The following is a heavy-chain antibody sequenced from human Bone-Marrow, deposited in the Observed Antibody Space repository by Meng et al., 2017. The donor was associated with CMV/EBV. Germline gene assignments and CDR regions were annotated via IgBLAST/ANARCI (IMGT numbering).Heavy chain of an antibody. CDR3: AAAGMPPGDY. CDR2: ITPILGIA. V-gene: IGHV1-69*10. J-gene: IGHJ4*02. CDR1: GGTFSSYA. D-gene: IGHD3-10*01. Sequence: SVKVSCKASGGTFSSYAISWVRQAPGQGLEWMGGITPILGIANYAQKFQGRVTITADKSTSTAYMEVRSLTSEDTAVYYCAAAGMPPGDYWGQGTLVTVSS.